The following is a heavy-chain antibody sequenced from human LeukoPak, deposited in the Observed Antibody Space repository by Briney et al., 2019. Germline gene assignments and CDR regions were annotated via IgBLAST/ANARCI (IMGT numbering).Heavy chain of an antibody. CDR1: GYAFTYYY. CDR3: ARSTAVVVTASTHFDY. V-gene: IGHV1-2*02. D-gene: IGHD2-15*01. J-gene: IGHJ4*02. CDR2: INPNSGGT. Sequence: ASVKVSCKASGYAFTYYYIHWVRQAPGQGLEWMGWINPNSGGTKYAQNFQGGVIMTRDASISTAYMEVSRLTSDDTAVYYCARSTAVVVTASTHFDYWGQGTLVTVSS.